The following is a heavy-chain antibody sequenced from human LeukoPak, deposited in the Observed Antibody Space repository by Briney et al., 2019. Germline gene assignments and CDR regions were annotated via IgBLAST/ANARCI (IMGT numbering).Heavy chain of an antibody. CDR2: IYYSGST. J-gene: IGHJ4*02. CDR1: GGSISSYY. Sequence: SETLSLTCTVSGGSISSYYWSWIRQPPGKGLEWIGYIYYSGSTNYKPSLKSRVTISLDTSKNQFSLKLTSVTAADTAVYYCARGDSTSWVNYWGQGTLVTVSS. CDR3: ARGDSTSWVNY. D-gene: IGHD2-2*01. V-gene: IGHV4-59*01.